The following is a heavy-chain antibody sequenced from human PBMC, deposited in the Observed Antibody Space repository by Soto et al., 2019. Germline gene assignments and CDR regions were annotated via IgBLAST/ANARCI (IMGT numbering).Heavy chain of an antibody. V-gene: IGHV4-59*02. CDR2: IYYIGAY. Sequence: QVQLQQSGPGLVRPSETLSLSCSVSGASVSSYYWSWVRQPPGKGLEWIGYIYYIGAYNYNPSLKSRVTISVDTSKNQFSLKLTSVTAADTAVYYCARTPETRDWLDPWGPGTLVTVSS. D-gene: IGHD1-7*01. J-gene: IGHJ5*02. CDR1: GASVSSYY. CDR3: ARTPETRDWLDP.